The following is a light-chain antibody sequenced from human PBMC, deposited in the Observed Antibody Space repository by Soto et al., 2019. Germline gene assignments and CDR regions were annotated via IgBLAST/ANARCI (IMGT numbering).Light chain of an antibody. CDR3: QQSYSTPLT. CDR1: LTISIY. J-gene: IGKJ4*01. Sequence: DIPMTQSPSSLSASVGDRVTVTCRSNLTISIYLNWYQQKPGKAPNLLIYAASSLKSGVPSRFSGSGSGTDFTLTISSLQPEDFATYYCQQSYSTPLTFGGGTKVEI. CDR2: AAS. V-gene: IGKV1-39*01.